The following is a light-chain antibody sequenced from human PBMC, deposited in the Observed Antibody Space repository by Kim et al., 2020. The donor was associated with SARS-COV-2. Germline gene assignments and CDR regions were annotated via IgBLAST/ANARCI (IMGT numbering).Light chain of an antibody. CDR2: GKN. CDR1: SLRSYY. V-gene: IGLV3-19*01. Sequence: VALGQTVRITYQGDSLRSYYATWYQQKPGQAPIVVIYGKNNRPSGIPDRFSGSSSGNTASLTITGTQAGDEADYYCNSRDKNKNVLFGGGTKLTVL. J-gene: IGLJ2*01. CDR3: NSRDKNKNVL.